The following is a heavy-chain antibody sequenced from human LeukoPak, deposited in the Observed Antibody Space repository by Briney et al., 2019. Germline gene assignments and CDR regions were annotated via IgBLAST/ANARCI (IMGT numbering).Heavy chain of an antibody. Sequence: PGGSLRLSCAASGXTVSSNYMSWVRQAPGKGLEWVSVIYSGGSTYYADSAKGRFTISRDNSKTTLYLQMNSLRAEDTAVYYCAREMWDSYGYVDYWGQGTLVTVSS. J-gene: IGHJ4*02. CDR2: IYSGGST. CDR1: GXTVSSNY. D-gene: IGHD5-18*01. CDR3: AREMWDSYGYVDY. V-gene: IGHV3-66*01.